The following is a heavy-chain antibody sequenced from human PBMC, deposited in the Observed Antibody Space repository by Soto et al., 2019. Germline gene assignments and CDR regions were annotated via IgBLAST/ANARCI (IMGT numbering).Heavy chain of an antibody. Sequence: GGSMRLSCAASEFTFSDYYMSWISQAPGKGLEWVSYISSSSSYTNYADSVKGRFTISRDNAKNSLYLQMNSLRAEDTAVYYCARDADILTGSDAFDIWGQGTMVTVSS. D-gene: IGHD3-9*01. CDR1: EFTFSDYY. J-gene: IGHJ3*02. CDR2: ISSSSSYT. V-gene: IGHV3-11*05. CDR3: ARDADILTGSDAFDI.